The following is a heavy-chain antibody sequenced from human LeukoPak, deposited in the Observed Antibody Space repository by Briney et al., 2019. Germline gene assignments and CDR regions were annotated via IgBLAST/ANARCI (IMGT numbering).Heavy chain of an antibody. CDR3: AGFWSGYDYYYYYGMDV. CDR2: IIPIFGTA. Sequence: SVKVSCTASGGTFSSYAISWVRQAPGQGLEWMGGIIPIFGTANYAQKFQGRVTITADESTSTAYMELSSLRSEDTAVYYCAGFWSGYDYYYYYGMDVWGQGTTVTVSS. CDR1: GGTFSSYA. V-gene: IGHV1-69*13. J-gene: IGHJ6*02. D-gene: IGHD3-3*01.